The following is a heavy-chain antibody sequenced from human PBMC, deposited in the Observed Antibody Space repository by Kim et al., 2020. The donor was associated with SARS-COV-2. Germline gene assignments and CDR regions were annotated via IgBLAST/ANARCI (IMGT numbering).Heavy chain of an antibody. CDR3: AKDSNALLLYGSGREEDV. Sequence: GGSLRLSCAASGFTFSSYAMSWVRQAPGKGLEWVSAISGSGGSTYYADSVKGRFTISRDNSKNTLYLQMNSLRAEDTAVYYCAKDSNALLLYGSGREEDVWGQGTTVTVSS. V-gene: IGHV3-23*01. J-gene: IGHJ6*02. CDR1: GFTFSSYA. CDR2: ISGSGGST. D-gene: IGHD3-10*01.